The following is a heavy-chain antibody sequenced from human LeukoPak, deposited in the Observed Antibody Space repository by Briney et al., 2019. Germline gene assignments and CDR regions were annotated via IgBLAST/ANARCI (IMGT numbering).Heavy chain of an antibody. CDR2: IDTNTGNP. Sequence: TSAKVSCKGSGYTFTKYAISWVRQAPGQGLEYMGWIDTNTGNPTYAQGFTGRFVFSLDTSVSTAYLQISSLKAEDSAIYFCANCYDSSGFFAYWGQGTPVTVSS. J-gene: IGHJ4*02. V-gene: IGHV7-4-1*02. CDR3: ANCYDSSGFFAY. CDR1: GYTFTKYA. D-gene: IGHD3-22*01.